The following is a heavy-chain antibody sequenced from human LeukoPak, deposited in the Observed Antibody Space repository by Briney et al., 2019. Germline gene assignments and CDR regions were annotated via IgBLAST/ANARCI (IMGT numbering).Heavy chain of an antibody. D-gene: IGHD3-10*01. Sequence: PSETLSLTCIVSGGSISSSSYYWGWIRHPPGKGLEWVASIKEDGSEKYYADSVRGRFTISRDNAKNSVFLQMNSLRVEDTSVFYCARVGWFGSKRNLHDAFDIWGQGTMVTVSS. CDR2: IKEDGSEK. V-gene: IGHV3-7*01. CDR3: ARVGWFGSKRNLHDAFDI. J-gene: IGHJ3*02. CDR1: GGSISSSSYY.